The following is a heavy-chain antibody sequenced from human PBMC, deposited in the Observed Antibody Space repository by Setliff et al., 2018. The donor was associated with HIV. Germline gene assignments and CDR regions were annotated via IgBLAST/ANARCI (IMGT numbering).Heavy chain of an antibody. CDR2: FDPELGET. J-gene: IGHJ4*02. CDR3: ATDNREGVGTPYYFDY. CDR1: GYTLTKLS. Sequence: GASVKVSCKVSGYTLTKLSMHWVRQAPEKGLEWMGGFDPELGETFFAQNFRGRLTMTQDTSTDTAYMELTSLQSDDTAMYYCATDNREGVGTPYYFDYWGQGTQVTVS. D-gene: IGHD1-26*01. V-gene: IGHV1-24*01.